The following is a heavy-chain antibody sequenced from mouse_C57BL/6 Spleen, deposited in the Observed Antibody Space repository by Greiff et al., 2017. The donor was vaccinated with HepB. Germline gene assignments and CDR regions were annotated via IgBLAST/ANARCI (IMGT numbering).Heavy chain of an antibody. J-gene: IGHJ1*03. CDR2: INPNNGGT. V-gene: IGHV1-26*01. CDR1: GYTFTDYY. D-gene: IGHD1-1*01. CDR3: ARSDYYGSREGWYFDV. Sequence: VQLQQSGPELVKPGASVKISCKASGYTFTDYYMNWVKQSHGKSLEWIGDINPNNGGTSYNQKFKGKATLTVDKSSSTAYMELRSLTSEDSAVYYCARSDYYGSREGWYFDVWGTGTTVTVSS.